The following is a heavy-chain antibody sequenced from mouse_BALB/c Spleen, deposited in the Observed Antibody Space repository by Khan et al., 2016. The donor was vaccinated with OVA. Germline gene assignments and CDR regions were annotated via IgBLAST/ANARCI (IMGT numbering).Heavy chain of an antibody. Sequence: QIQLVPSGPELKKPGETVKISCKASGYSFTDYGMNWVNQAPGKGLKWMVYINTYIGEPTYTDDFKGRFAFSLEPSASTAYLHINNLHNEAPATSFCARTPTWFAYWGQGTLVTVPA. CDR1: GYSFTDYG. CDR3: ARTPTWFAY. CDR2: INTYIGEP. V-gene: IGHV9-3-1*01. J-gene: IGHJ3*01.